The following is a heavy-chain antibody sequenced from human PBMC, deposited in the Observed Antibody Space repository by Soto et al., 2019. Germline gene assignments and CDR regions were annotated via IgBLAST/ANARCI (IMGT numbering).Heavy chain of an antibody. D-gene: IGHD6-19*01. Sequence: EVQLVESGGGLAQPGGSLRLSCAASGFTFSNYWMNWVRQAPGKGLEWVANIKRDASETYYVDSVKGRFTISRDNARNSLYLQMNSLRVEDTAVYYCVGGSCWLQTDWGQGTLVTVSS. CDR1: GFTFSNYW. J-gene: IGHJ4*02. CDR3: VGGSCWLQTD. CDR2: IKRDASET. V-gene: IGHV3-7*04.